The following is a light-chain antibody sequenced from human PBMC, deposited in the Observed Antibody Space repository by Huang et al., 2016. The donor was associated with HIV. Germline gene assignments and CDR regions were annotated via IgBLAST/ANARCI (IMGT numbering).Light chain of an antibody. J-gene: IGKJ3*01. CDR1: ESLVYSDGNTY. CDR2: KVS. Sequence: DVVMTQSPLSLPVTLGQPASISCRSSESLVYSDGNTYLNWFQQRPGQSPRRLISKVSIRDSGVPDRFSGSGSGTNFTLKISRVEAEDVGIYYCMQGSHWPPTFGPGTKVDFK. V-gene: IGKV2-30*01. CDR3: MQGSHWPPT.